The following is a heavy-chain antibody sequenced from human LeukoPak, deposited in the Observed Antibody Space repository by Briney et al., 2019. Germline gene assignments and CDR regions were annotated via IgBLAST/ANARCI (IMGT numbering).Heavy chain of an antibody. J-gene: IGHJ5*02. CDR3: ARDYTPYYYDSSGYYWFDP. CDR2: ISSSSSYI. V-gene: IGHV3-21*01. CDR1: GFTFSSYS. D-gene: IGHD3-22*01. Sequence: GGSLRLSCATSGFTFSSYSMNWVRQAPGKGLEWVSSISSSSSYIYYADSVKGRFTISRDNAKNSLYLQMNSLRAEDTAVYYCARDYTPYYYDSSGYYWFDPWGQGTLVTVSS.